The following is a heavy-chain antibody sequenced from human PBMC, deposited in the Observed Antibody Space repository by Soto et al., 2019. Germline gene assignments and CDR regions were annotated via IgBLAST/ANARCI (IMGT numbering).Heavy chain of an antibody. V-gene: IGHV4-34*01. D-gene: IGHD2-8*02. J-gene: IGHJ5*02. CDR2: INDGGIT. CDR1: GGSFTGYF. CDR3: APTPRLLVP. Sequence: QVQLQESGPGLLKPSETLSLTCTVSGGSFTGYFYSWIRQPPGKGLEWIGEINDGGITKYNPSLKSRVTMSADTAKKQFSLRLTSLTVADTAVYYCAPTPRLLVPWGQGSPVFVSS.